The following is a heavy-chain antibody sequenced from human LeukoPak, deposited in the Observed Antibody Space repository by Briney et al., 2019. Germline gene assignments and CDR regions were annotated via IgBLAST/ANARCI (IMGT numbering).Heavy chain of an antibody. Sequence: SVKASCKLSGGTSSSFAISWVRPAPEQGLEWMGGIIPIFGTANYTQQFQGRVTMTTDESTSTVYMERSRLRAEDTAVYYCARGPYPCHDGYPAPLDYWGQGTLVTVSS. CDR1: GGTSSSFA. D-gene: IGHD3-22*01. J-gene: IGHJ4*02. CDR3: ARGPYPCHDGYPAPLDY. V-gene: IGHV1-69*05. CDR2: IIPIFGTA.